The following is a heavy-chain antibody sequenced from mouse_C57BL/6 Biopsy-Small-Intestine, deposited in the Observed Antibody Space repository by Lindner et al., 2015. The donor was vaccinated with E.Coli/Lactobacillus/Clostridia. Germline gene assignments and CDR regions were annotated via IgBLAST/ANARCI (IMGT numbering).Heavy chain of an antibody. CDR2: IDPENGDT. J-gene: IGHJ2*01. CDR3: TTNGRDYFDY. CDR1: GFNIKDDY. Sequence: VQLQESGAELVRPGASVKLSCTASGFNIKDDYMHWVKRRPEQGLEWIGWIDPENGDTEYASKFQGKATITADTSSNTAYLQLSSLTSEDTAVYYCTTNGRDYFDYWGQGTTLTVSS. V-gene: IGHV14-4*01. D-gene: IGHD1-1*01.